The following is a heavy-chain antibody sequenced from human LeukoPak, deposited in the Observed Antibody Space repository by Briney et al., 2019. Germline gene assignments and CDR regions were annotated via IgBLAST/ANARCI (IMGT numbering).Heavy chain of an antibody. CDR3: ARAGSGSYRPYFDY. Sequence: ASVKVSCKASGGTFSSYAMSWVRQAPGQRLGWMGWINAGNGKTKYSQKFQGRVTITRDTSASTAYMELSSLRSEDTAVYHCARAGSGSYRPYFDYWGQGTLVTVSS. V-gene: IGHV1-3*01. J-gene: IGHJ4*02. CDR1: GGTFSSYA. CDR2: INAGNGKT. D-gene: IGHD1-26*01.